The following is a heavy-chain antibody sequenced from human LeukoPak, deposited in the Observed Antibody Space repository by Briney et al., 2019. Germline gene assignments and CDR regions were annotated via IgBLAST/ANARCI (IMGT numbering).Heavy chain of an antibody. CDR2: IKSKTDGGTT. Sequence: GSLRLSCAASGFTFSNAWMSWVRQAPGKGLEWVGRIKSKTDGGTTDYAAPVKGRFTISRDDSKNTLYLQMNSLKTEDTAVYYCAYYYDSSGYQNVDYWGQGTLVTVSS. CDR1: GFTFSNAW. CDR3: AYYYDSSGYQNVDY. V-gene: IGHV3-15*01. J-gene: IGHJ4*02. D-gene: IGHD3-22*01.